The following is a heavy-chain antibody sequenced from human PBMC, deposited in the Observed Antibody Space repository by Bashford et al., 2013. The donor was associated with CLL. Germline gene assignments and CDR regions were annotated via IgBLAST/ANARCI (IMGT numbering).Heavy chain of an antibody. CDR1: GGTFSSYA. CDR3: ARGPLYDFWSGYSADGMDV. Sequence: SVKVSCKASGGTFSSYAISWVRQAPGQGLEWMGGIIPIFGTANYAQKFQGRVTITADESTSTAYMELSSLRSEDTAVYYCARGPLYDFWSGYSADGMDVWGQGTTVTVSS. V-gene: IGHV1-69*13. D-gene: IGHD3-3*01. CDR2: IIPIFGTA. J-gene: IGHJ6*02.